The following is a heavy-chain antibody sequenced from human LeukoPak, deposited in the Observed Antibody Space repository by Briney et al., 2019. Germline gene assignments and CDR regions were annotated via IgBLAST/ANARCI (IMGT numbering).Heavy chain of an antibody. CDR3: AKRVESGSYSDYYYGMDV. V-gene: IGHV1-69*13. J-gene: IGHJ6*02. CDR1: GCTFSSDA. CDR2: IIPIFGTA. Sequence: GASVKVSCKASGCTFSSDAISWVRQAPGQGLEWMVGIIPIFGTANYAQKFQGRVTITADESTSTAYMELSSLRSEDTAVYYCAKRVESGSYSDYYYGMDVWGQGTTVTVSS. D-gene: IGHD1-26*01.